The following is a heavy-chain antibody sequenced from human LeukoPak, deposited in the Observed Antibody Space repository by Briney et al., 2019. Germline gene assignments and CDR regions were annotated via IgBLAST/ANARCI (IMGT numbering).Heavy chain of an antibody. CDR2: IYYSGST. CDR3: ARRDSGSYVEY. D-gene: IGHD1-26*01. Sequence: PSETLSLTCTVSGGSISSYYWSWIRQPPGKGLEWIGYIYYSGSTNYNPSLKSRVTISVDTSKNQFSLKLSSVTAADTAVYYCARRDSGSYVEYWGQGTLVTVSS. CDR1: GGSISSYY. V-gene: IGHV4-59*12. J-gene: IGHJ4*02.